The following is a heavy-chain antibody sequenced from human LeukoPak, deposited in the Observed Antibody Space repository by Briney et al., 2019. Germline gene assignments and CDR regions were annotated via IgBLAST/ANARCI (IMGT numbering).Heavy chain of an antibody. D-gene: IGHD3-10*01. CDR2: ISGSGGST. V-gene: IGHV3-23*01. CDR3: AKSRGLWFGESFDY. Sequence: GGSLRLSCAASGFTFSSYAMSWVRQAPGKELERVSAISGSGGSTYYADSVKGRFTISRDNSKNTLYLQMNSLRAEDTAVYYCAKSRGLWFGESFDYWGQGTLVTVSS. J-gene: IGHJ4*02. CDR1: GFTFSSYA.